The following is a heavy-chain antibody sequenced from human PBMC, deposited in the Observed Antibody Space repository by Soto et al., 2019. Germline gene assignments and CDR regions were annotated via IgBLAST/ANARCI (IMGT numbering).Heavy chain of an antibody. CDR3: ARNGGRVVEVAGAYFDY. Sequence: QVQLQQWGAGLLKPSETLSLTCALYGGSLSGYYWSWIRQPPGKGLEWIGEINHSGSTNYNPSLKSRLTISVDTSWNPFSLKVSSLTAADTAVYYCARNGGRVVEVAGAYFDYWGQGTLVTVSS. V-gene: IGHV4-34*01. CDR1: GGSLSGYY. D-gene: IGHD2-15*01. CDR2: INHSGST. J-gene: IGHJ4*02.